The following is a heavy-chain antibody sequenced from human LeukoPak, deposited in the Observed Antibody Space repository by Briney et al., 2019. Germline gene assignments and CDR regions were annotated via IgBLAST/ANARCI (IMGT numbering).Heavy chain of an antibody. CDR3: ARNGYSSSWYRN. CDR2: LNGDGSLT. J-gene: IGHJ4*02. CDR1: GFTFSKFW. V-gene: IGHV3-74*01. Sequence: TGGSLRLSCAASGFTFSKFWTYWVRQAPGKRPVWVSRLNGDGSLTNYADSVKGRFTISRDNTKNTVYLQMNSLRAEDTAVYYCARNGYSSSWYRNWGQGTLVTVSS. D-gene: IGHD6-13*01.